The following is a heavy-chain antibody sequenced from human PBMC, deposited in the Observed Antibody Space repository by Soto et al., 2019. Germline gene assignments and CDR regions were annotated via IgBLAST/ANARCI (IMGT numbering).Heavy chain of an antibody. CDR3: GRDGGYCSSTSCRGIDWFDP. CDR1: GYTFTNYA. J-gene: IGHJ5*02. V-gene: IGHV1-3*01. Sequence: GASVKVSCKASGYTFTNYAIHWARQAPGQRLEWMGWINAGNGNTKYSQKFQGRVTITRDTSASTAYMELSSLRSEDTAVYYCGRDGGYCSSTSCRGIDWFDPWGQGTLVTVSS. D-gene: IGHD2-2*01. CDR2: INAGNGNT.